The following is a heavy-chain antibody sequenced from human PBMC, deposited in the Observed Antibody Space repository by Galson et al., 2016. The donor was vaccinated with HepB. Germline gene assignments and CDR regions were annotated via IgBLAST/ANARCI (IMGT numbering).Heavy chain of an antibody. CDR3: ANRGTNRRGYSYYFEY. D-gene: IGHD5-12*01. Sequence: SLRLSCAASGFSFSGYAMTWVRQAPGKGLEWVSSISGSSGSTYYADSVRGRFTISRDNSKNPLYLQMNSLRAEDTAVYYCANRGTNRRGYSYYFEYWGQGTLVTVSS. CDR1: GFSFSGYA. J-gene: IGHJ4*02. CDR2: ISGSSGST. V-gene: IGHV3-23*01.